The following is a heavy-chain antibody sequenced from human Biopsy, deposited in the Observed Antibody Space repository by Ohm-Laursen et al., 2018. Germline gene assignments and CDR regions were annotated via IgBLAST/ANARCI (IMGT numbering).Heavy chain of an antibody. V-gene: IGHV3-21*01. Sequence: SLRLSCAASGVTLSGYKMNWVRQAPGKGLEWVSSITGGSTYINYADSVKGRFTISRDNAKNSLSLQMNSLRAEDTAVYYCARLNSGTYDASDLWGQGTMVIVSS. D-gene: IGHD1-26*01. J-gene: IGHJ3*01. CDR2: ITGGSTYI. CDR3: ARLNSGTYDASDL. CDR1: GVTLSGYK.